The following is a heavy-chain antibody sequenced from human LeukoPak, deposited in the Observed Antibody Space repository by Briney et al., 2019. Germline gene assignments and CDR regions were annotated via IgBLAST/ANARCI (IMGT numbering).Heavy chain of an antibody. J-gene: IGHJ3*02. CDR3: ARDLRDYYGSSGYFDAAFDI. Sequence: GRSLRLSCAASGFTFSSYGMHWVRQVPGKGLEWVAVIWYDGSNKYYADSVKGRFTISRDNSKNTLYLQMNSLRAEDTAVYYCARDLRDYYGSSGYFDAAFDIWGQGTMVTVSS. CDR1: GFTFSSYG. D-gene: IGHD3-22*01. CDR2: IWYDGSNK. V-gene: IGHV3-33*01.